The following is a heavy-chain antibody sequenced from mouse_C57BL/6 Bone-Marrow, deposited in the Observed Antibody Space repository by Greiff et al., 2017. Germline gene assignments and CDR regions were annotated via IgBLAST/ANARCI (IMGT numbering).Heavy chain of an antibody. D-gene: IGHD1-1*01. J-gene: IGHJ1*03. CDR2: ISYDGSN. Sequence: DVQLVESGPGLVKPSQSLSLTCSVTGYSITSGYYWNWIRQFPGNKLEWMGYISYDGSNNSNPSLKNRISITRDTSKNQFFLKLNSVTTEDTATYYGADYGSSWYFDVWGTGTSVTVSS. CDR1: GYSITSGYY. CDR3: ADYGSSWYFDV. V-gene: IGHV3-6*01.